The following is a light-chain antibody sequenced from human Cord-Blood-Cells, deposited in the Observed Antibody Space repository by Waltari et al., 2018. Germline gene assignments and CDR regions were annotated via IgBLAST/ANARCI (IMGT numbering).Light chain of an antibody. Sequence: EIVMTQSPATLSVSPGERATLSCRASQSVSSNLAWYQQKPGQAPRLLIYGASTRATGIPARFSGSGSGTEFTCTISSLQSEDFAVYYCQQYNNWPYTFGQGTKLEIK. V-gene: IGKV3-15*01. J-gene: IGKJ2*01. CDR3: QQYNNWPYT. CDR1: QSVSSN. CDR2: GAS.